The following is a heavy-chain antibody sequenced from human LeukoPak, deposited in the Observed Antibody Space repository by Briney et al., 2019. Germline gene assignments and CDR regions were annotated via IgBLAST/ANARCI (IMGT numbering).Heavy chain of an antibody. V-gene: IGHV3-53*01. CDR2: IYSGGST. Sequence: PGGSLRLSCAASAVTVSSNYMSCVRRAPGKGLEWLSVIYSGGSTYYADSVKGRFTISRDNSKNTLYLQMNSLRAEDTAVYYWARVTTMVRGVKDWFDPWGQGTLVTVSS. CDR1: AVTVSSNY. CDR3: ARVTTMVRGVKDWFDP. J-gene: IGHJ5*02. D-gene: IGHD3-10*01.